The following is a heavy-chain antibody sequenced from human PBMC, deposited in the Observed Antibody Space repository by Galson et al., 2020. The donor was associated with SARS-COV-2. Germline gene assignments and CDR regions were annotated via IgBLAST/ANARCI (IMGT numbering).Heavy chain of an antibody. D-gene: IGHD2-2*01. CDR2: IYYSGGT. V-gene: IGHV4-28*01. J-gene: IGHJ2*01. CDR1: GYSISNSNW. CDR3: ARIFCSSISCYPWYFDL. Sequence: ETSETLSLTCAVSGYSISNSNWWGWIRQPPGKGLEWIGYIYYSGGTYYNPSLKSRVTMSVDTSKNQFSLKLSSVTAVDTAVYYCARIFCSSISCYPWYFDLWGRGTLVTVSS.